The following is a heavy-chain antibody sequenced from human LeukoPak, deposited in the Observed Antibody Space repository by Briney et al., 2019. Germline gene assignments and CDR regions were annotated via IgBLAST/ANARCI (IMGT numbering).Heavy chain of an antibody. CDR2: IRYDGSNK. Sequence: GWSLRLSCAASGFTFSSYGMHWVRQAPGKGLEWVAFIRYDGSNKYYADSVKGRFTISRDNSKNTLYLQMNSLRAEDTAVYYCAKGPRYFDWFVDYWGQGTLVTVSS. CDR3: AKGPRYFDWFVDY. CDR1: GFTFSSYG. D-gene: IGHD3-9*01. V-gene: IGHV3-30*02. J-gene: IGHJ4*02.